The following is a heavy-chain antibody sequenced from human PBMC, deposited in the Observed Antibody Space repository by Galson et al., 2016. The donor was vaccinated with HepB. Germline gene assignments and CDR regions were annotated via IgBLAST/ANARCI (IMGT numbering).Heavy chain of an antibody. D-gene: IGHD6-6*01. CDR2: TYFRSKRYN. V-gene: IGHV6-1*01. CDR3: ARDVGSTLAARSFDY. CDR1: GDSVSSNTAA. J-gene: IGHJ4*02. Sequence: CAISGDSVSSNTAAWNWIRQSPSRGLEWLGRTYFRSKRYNDYTMSVKSRIIISPDTSKNQFSLQLNSATPEDTAVYYCARDVGSTLAARSFDYWGQGTLVTVSS.